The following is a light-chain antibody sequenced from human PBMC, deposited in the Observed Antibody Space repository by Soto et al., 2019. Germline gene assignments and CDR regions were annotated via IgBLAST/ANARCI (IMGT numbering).Light chain of an antibody. CDR1: SSDIGTYNL. CDR2: EGS. Sequence: QSALTQPASVSGSPGQSITISCTGCSSDIGTYNLVSWYQQHPGKAPKIMIYEGSMRPSGISYRFSASKSGNTASLTISGLQAEDEADYHCCSYAGSGTLVFGAGTKLTVL. V-gene: IGLV2-23*01. J-gene: IGLJ2*01. CDR3: CSYAGSGTLV.